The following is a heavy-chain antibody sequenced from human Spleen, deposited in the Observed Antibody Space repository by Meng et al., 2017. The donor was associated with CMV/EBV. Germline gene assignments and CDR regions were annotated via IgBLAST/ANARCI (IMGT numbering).Heavy chain of an antibody. CDR1: GGSISSSSYY. V-gene: IGHV4-39*01. CDR2: IYYSGST. J-gene: IGHJ6*02. CDR3: ARGSGDIVVVPAAGYYYYGMDV. D-gene: IGHD2-2*01. Sequence: SETLSLTCTVSGGSISSSSYYWGWIRQPPGKGLEWIGSIYYSGSTYYNPSLKSRVTISVDTSKNQFSLKLSSVTAADTAVYYCARGSGDIVVVPAAGYYYYGMDVWGQGTTVTVSS.